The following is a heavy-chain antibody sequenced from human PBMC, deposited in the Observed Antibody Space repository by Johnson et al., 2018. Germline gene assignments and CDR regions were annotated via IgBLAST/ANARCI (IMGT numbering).Heavy chain of an antibody. CDR2: GGSGGDA. Sequence: VQLVESGGGLIQPGGSLRLSCGASGFTFSSNDMKWVRQASGRGLEWVSEGGSGGDAYSPSPGSVKGRFAFPRDNAKNTLYLQMNSRRAEDTAVYYCARGPRYNWNYDYYYMDVWGKGTTVTVSS. V-gene: IGHV3-13*01. CDR3: ARGPRYNWNYDYYYMDV. J-gene: IGHJ6*03. D-gene: IGHD1-20*01. CDR1: GFTFSSND.